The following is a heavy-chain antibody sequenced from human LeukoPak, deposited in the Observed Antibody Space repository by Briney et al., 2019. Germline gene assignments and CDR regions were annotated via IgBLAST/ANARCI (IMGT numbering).Heavy chain of an antibody. Sequence: SETLSLTCTVSGDSISSYYWSWIRQPPGKGLEWIGCSYYSGSTNYNPSPKSRVTISVDTSKNQFSLKLSSVTAADTAVYYCARDVVGGGNFDYWGQGTLVTVSS. J-gene: IGHJ4*02. CDR3: ARDVVGGGNFDY. CDR1: GDSISSYY. V-gene: IGHV4-59*01. CDR2: SYYSGST. D-gene: IGHD1-26*01.